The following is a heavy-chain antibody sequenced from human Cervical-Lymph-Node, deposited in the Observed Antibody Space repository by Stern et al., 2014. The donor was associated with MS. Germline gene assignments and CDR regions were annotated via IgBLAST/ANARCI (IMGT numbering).Heavy chain of an antibody. CDR3: ARVRFIGYDYLEN. J-gene: IGHJ4*02. Sequence: MQLVESGGGVVQPGRSLRLSCVASGFSFSTFGFHWVRQAPGKGLEWVAGIWHDESNKSYADSVRGRFTISRDISKSTLYLQMNSLRVEDTAVYYCARVRFIGYDYLENWGQGTLVTVSS. CDR2: IWHDESNK. D-gene: IGHD5-12*01. V-gene: IGHV3-33*01. CDR1: GFSFSTFG.